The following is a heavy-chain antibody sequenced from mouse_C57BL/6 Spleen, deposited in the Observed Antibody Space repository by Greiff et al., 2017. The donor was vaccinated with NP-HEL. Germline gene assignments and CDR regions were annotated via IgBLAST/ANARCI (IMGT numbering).Heavy chain of an antibody. CDR1: GYTFTSYW. CDR3: ARYGYPYYAMDY. Sequence: QVQLQQPGAELVRPGSSVKLSCKASGYTFTSYWMHWVKQRPIQGLEWIGNIDPSDSETHYNQKFKDKATLTVDKSSRTAYMQLSSLTSEDSAVYYCARYGYPYYAMDYWGQGTSVTVSS. CDR2: IDPSDSET. V-gene: IGHV1-52*01. D-gene: IGHD2-2*01. J-gene: IGHJ4*01.